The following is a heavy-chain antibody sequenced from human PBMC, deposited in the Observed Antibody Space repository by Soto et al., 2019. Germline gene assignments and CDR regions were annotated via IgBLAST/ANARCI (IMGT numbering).Heavy chain of an antibody. V-gene: IGHV3-23*04. J-gene: IGHJ4*02. CDR1: GFNFRKFA. CDR3: ARESEDLTSNFDY. Sequence: ELQLVESGGGLVQPGGSLRLSCAASGFNFRKFAMSWVRQAPGKGLEWVSGMSERSGPPLYADSVKGRFTISRDNSKSTLYLEMNSLRAEDTAVYYCARESEDLTSNFDYWGQGTLVTVSS. CDR2: MSERSGPP.